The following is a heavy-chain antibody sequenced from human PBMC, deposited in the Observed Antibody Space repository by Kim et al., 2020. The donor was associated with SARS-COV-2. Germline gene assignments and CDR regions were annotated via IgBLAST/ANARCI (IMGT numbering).Heavy chain of an antibody. CDR1: GFSFSTFE. CDR2: ISPNGAQT. D-gene: IGHD1-26*01. V-gene: IGHV3-23*01. Sequence: GGSLRLSCAASGFSFSTFEMSWGRQAPGKGLEWVSTISPNGAQTHYADSVKGHFTISRDNSQNTLYLQMNSLRVEDTATYFCAKGSLFDWWGQGTLVTVSS. CDR3: AKGSLFDW. J-gene: IGHJ4*02.